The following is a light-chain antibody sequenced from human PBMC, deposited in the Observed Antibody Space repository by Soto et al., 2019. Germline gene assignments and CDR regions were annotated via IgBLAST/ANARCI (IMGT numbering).Light chain of an antibody. J-gene: IGLJ1*01. CDR1: SSDVGGYNY. Sequence: QSLLTQPRSVSGSPGQSVTISCTGTSSDVGGYNYVSWFQQHPGRAPKLIIYDVTKRPSGVPDRFSGSKSGDTASLTISGLQAEDEADYYCCSFASSESYVFGTGTKVTV. V-gene: IGLV2-11*01. CDR3: CSFASSESYV. CDR2: DVT.